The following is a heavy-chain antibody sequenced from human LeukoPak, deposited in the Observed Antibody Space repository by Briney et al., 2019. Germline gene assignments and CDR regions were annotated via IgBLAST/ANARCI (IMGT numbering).Heavy chain of an antibody. D-gene: IGHD4-17*01. CDR1: GGSFSGYY. CDR3: AKDLFGVTSYDY. CDR2: INHSGST. J-gene: IGHJ4*02. V-gene: IGHV4-34*01. Sequence: SETLSLTCAVYGGSFSGYYWSWIRQPPGKGLEWIGEINHSGSTNYNPSLKSRVTISVDTSRNQFSLKLSSVTAADTAVYYCAKDLFGVTSYDYWGQGTLVTVSS.